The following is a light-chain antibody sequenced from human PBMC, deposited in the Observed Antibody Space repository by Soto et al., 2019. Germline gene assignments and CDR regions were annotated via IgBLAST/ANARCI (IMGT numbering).Light chain of an antibody. V-gene: IGLV1-44*01. Sequence: QSVLTQPPSASGTPGQRVTISCSGSSSNIGSNNVNWYQQLPGTAPKLLIYSNNQRPSAVPDRFSGAKSGDSAALATSALQSEDEADYYCAAWDASLNGYVFGTGTKLTVL. CDR1: SSNIGSNN. CDR3: AAWDASLNGYV. J-gene: IGLJ1*01. CDR2: SNN.